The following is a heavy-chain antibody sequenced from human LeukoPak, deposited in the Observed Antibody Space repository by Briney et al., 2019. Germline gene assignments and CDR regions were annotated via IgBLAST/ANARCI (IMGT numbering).Heavy chain of an antibody. D-gene: IGHD3-22*01. V-gene: IGHV1-18*01. J-gene: IGHJ4*02. Sequence: GASVKVPCKASGYTFTSYGISWVRQAPGQGLEWMGWISAYNGNTNYAQKLQGRVTMTTDTSTSTAYMELRSLRSDDTAVYYCARDGAYYYDSSGYYPLNDYWGQGTLVTVSS. CDR1: GYTFTSYG. CDR3: ARDGAYYYDSSGYYPLNDY. CDR2: ISAYNGNT.